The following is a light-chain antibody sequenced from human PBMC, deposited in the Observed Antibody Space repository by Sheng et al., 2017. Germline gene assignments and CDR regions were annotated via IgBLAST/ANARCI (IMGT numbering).Light chain of an antibody. CDR1: QSVSSSY. CDR3: QQRGNWPPWS. Sequence: EIVLTQSPGTLSLSPGERATLSCRASQSVSSSYLAWYQQKPGQAPRLLIYDASNRATGIPARFSGSGSGTDFTLTISSLEPEDFAVYYCQQRGNWPPWSFGHGTKVEVK. CDR2: DAS. V-gene: IGKV3D-20*02. J-gene: IGKJ1*01.